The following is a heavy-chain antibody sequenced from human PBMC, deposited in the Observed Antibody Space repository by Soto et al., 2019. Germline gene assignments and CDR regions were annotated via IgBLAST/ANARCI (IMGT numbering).Heavy chain of an antibody. D-gene: IGHD3-10*01. CDR2: IYPGDSDT. Sequence: LGESLKISCKGSGYSFTSYWIGWVRQMPGKGLEWMGIIYPGDSDTRYSPSFEGQVSISVDESISSTYLQWNSLKASDTAIYYCARHRVILVRGVYYYYGLDVWGQGTTVTVSS. J-gene: IGHJ6*02. V-gene: IGHV5-51*01. CDR3: ARHRVILVRGVYYYYGLDV. CDR1: GYSFTSYW.